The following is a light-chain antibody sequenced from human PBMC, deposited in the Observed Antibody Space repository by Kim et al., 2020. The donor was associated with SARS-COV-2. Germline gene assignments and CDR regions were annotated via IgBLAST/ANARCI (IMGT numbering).Light chain of an antibody. CDR1: KLGDKY. CDR2: QDK. CDR3: QAWDSSTVV. Sequence: SYELTQPPSVSVSPGQTASITCSGDKLGDKYACWYQQRPGQSPVLIIYQDKQRPSGIPERFSGSNSGNTATLTISGTQAMGEADYYCQAWDSSTVVFGGGTQLTVL. V-gene: IGLV3-1*01. J-gene: IGLJ2*01.